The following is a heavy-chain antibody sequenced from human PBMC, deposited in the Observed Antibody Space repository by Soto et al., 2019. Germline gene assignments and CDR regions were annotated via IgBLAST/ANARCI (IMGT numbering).Heavy chain of an antibody. CDR3: AREVTAAAHMDV. Sequence: LSLTCTVSGGSISSGGYYWSWIRQHPGKGLEWIGYIYYSGSTYYNPSLKSRVTISVDTSKNQFSLKLSSVTAADTAVYYCAREVTAAAHMDVWGQGTTVTVSS. D-gene: IGHD6-13*01. V-gene: IGHV4-31*03. CDR1: GGSISSGGYY. CDR2: IYYSGST. J-gene: IGHJ6*02.